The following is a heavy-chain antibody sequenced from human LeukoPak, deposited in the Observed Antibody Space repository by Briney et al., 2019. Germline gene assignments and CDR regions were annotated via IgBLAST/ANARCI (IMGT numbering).Heavy chain of an antibody. D-gene: IGHD2-2*01. J-gene: IGHJ4*02. V-gene: IGHV3-30*02. CDR2: IRYDGNNK. Sequence: GGSLRLSCAASGFTFGSYGMHWVRQAPGKGLEWVAFIRYDGNNKYYADSVKGRFTISRDNSKNTLYLQMNSLRAEDTAVYYCAKDHVATDIVVVPAAIGYWGQGTLVTVSS. CDR1: GFTFGSYG. CDR3: AKDHVATDIVVVPAAIGY.